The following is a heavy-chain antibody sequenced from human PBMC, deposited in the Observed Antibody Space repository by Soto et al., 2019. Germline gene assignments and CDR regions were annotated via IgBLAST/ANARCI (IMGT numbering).Heavy chain of an antibody. CDR2: FYYGGSP. Sequence: QLQLQESGPGLVKPSETLPLTCSVPGGSISSGSYNWGWIRQPPGKGLEWIGSFYYGGSPYYHPSLKSRVTISVDTSKNQFSLNLNSVTAADTAVYYCARLPLRRTREDVDYWGQGTLVAVSS. D-gene: IGHD4-17*01. CDR1: GGSISSGSYN. V-gene: IGHV4-39*01. J-gene: IGHJ4*02. CDR3: ARLPLRRTREDVDY.